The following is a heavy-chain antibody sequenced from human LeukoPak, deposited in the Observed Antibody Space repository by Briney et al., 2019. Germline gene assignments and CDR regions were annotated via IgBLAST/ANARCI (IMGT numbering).Heavy chain of an antibody. Sequence: QTGGSLRLSCAASGFTFSSYAMSWVRQAPGKGLEWVSAISGSGGSTYYADSMKGRFTISRDNSKNTLYLQMNSLRAEDTAVYYCAKAEDIVAAIDYWGQGTLVTVSS. CDR1: GFTFSSYA. CDR2: ISGSGGST. V-gene: IGHV3-23*01. CDR3: AKAEDIVAAIDY. J-gene: IGHJ4*02. D-gene: IGHD5-12*01.